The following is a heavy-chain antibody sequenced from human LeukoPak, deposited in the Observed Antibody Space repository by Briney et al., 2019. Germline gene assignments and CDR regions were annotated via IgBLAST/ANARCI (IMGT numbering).Heavy chain of an antibody. Sequence: GGSLRLSCAASGFXFSRGWMHWVRQAPGKGLMWVSRMNSDGSTTNYADSVKGRFTISRDNSKNTLYLQMNSLRAEDTAVYYCVRALMGTSDHWGQGSLVTVSS. D-gene: IGHD7-27*01. CDR3: VRALMGTSDH. CDR2: MNSDGSTT. V-gene: IGHV3-74*01. CDR1: GFXFSRGW. J-gene: IGHJ4*02.